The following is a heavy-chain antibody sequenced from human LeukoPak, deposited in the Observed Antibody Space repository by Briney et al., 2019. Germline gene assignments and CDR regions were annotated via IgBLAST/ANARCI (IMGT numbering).Heavy chain of an antibody. CDR2: IYYSGST. CDR1: GGSISSYY. CDR3: ARQLGATYYFDY. V-gene: IGHV4-59*01. D-gene: IGHD1-26*01. Sequence: SETLSLTCTVSGGSISSYYWSWIRQPPGKGLGWIGYIYYSGSTNYNPSLKSRVTISVDTSKNQFSLKLSSVTAADPAVYYCARQLGATYYFDYWGQGTLVTVSS. J-gene: IGHJ4*02.